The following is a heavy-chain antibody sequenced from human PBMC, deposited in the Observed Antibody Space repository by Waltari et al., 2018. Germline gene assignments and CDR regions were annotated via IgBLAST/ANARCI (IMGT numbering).Heavy chain of an antibody. CDR3: AKGRGIRYCSGGSCFYGMDV. J-gene: IGHJ6*02. D-gene: IGHD2-15*01. CDR2: ITDDGSNK. V-gene: IGHV3-30*18. Sequence: QVQLVESGGGVVQPGRSLRLSCAASGFTFSSYGMHWVRRAPGKGLEWVAVITDDGSNKYDADSVKGRFTISRDNSKNTLYLQMNSLRAEDTAVYYCAKGRGIRYCSGGSCFYGMDVWGQGTTVTVSS. CDR1: GFTFSSYG.